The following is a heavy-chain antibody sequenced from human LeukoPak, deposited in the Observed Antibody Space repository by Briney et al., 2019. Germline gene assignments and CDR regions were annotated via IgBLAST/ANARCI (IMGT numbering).Heavy chain of an antibody. V-gene: IGHV4-59*06. CDR1: GVSISSYY. CDR3: ARVYYDILTGYYIDPYFDY. D-gene: IGHD3-9*01. J-gene: IGHJ4*02. Sequence: SETLSLTCTVSGVSISSYYWSWIRQPPGKGLEWIGYIYYSGSTYYNPSLKSRVTISVDTSKNQFSLKLSSVTAADTAVYYCARVYYDILTGYYIDPYFDYWGQGTLVTVSS. CDR2: IYYSGST.